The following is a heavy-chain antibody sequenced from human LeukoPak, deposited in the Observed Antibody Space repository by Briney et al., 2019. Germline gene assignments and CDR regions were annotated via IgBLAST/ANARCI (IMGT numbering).Heavy chain of an antibody. J-gene: IGHJ6*02. Sequence: GGSLRLSCAASGFTFSSYAMSWVRQAPGKGLEWVSTISGSGGSTYYADSVKGRFTISRDNSKNTLYLQMNSLRAEDTAVYYCASWSWSGYPIYYYYGMDVWGQGTTVTVSS. CDR2: ISGSGGST. V-gene: IGHV3-23*01. CDR1: GFTFSSYA. D-gene: IGHD3-3*01. CDR3: ASWSWSGYPIYYYYGMDV.